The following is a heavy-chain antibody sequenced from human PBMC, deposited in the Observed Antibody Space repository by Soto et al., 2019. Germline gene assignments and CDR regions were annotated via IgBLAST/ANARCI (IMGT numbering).Heavy chain of an antibody. D-gene: IGHD2-15*01. J-gene: IGHJ3*02. Sequence: EVQLVATGGGLVQPGRSLRLSCAASGFTFDDYAIHWVRQAPGKGLEWVSGISWNSDNIGYADSVKGRFTISRDNAKNSLYLQMNSLRAEDTALYYCAKADRDGAFDIRGQGTTVTVSS. V-gene: IGHV3-9*01. CDR2: ISWNSDNI. CDR1: GFTFDDYA. CDR3: AKADRDGAFDI.